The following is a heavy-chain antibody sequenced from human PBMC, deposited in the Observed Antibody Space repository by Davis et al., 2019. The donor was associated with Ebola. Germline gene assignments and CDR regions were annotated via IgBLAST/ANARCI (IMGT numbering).Heavy chain of an antibody. Sequence: AASVKVSCKASGYNFRDYGFSWVRRAPGQGLEWLGWISAFNGDTSYAQKFQGRVTITRDTSATTAYMELSSLRSEDTAVYYCARDIAVAGDYWGQGTLVTVSS. J-gene: IGHJ4*02. CDR1: GYNFRDYG. CDR2: ISAFNGDT. V-gene: IGHV1-18*01. CDR3: ARDIAVAGDY. D-gene: IGHD6-19*01.